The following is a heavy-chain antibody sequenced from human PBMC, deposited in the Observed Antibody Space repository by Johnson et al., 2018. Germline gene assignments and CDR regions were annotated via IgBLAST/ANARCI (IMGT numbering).Heavy chain of an antibody. CDR3: AYWSGGSCYWGSHYFDY. CDR1: GFTFSSYG. J-gene: IGHJ4*02. V-gene: IGHV3-30*03. D-gene: IGHD2-15*01. CDR2: ISYDGSNK. Sequence: QVQLVQSGGGVVQPGRSLRLSCAASGFTFSSYGMHWVRQAPGKGLEWVAVISYDGSNKYSADSVKGGFTISRDNSKNKLYLQRNRLRAEDTAVYYRAYWSGGSCYWGSHYFDYWGQGTLVTVSS.